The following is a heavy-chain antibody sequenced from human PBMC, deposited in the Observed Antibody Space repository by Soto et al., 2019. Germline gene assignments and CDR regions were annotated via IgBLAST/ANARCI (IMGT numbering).Heavy chain of an antibody. CDR2: ISYDGSDI. J-gene: IGHJ5*02. Sequence: TGGSLRLSCAASGFMFSTYAMHWVRQAPGKGLEWVAVISYDGSDIYYGDSGKGRFTISRDNSRNTLYLEMNSLQTEDTAVFYCARDQGRTVTRGDWFDPWGQGTLVTVS. D-gene: IGHD6-19*01. V-gene: IGHV3-30-3*01. CDR1: GFMFSTYA. CDR3: ARDQGRTVTRGDWFDP.